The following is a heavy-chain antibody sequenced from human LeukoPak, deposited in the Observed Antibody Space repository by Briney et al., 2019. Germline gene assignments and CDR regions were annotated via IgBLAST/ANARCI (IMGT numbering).Heavy chain of an antibody. Sequence: GGSLRLSCAASGFTFSSYAMHWVRQAPGKGLEWVAVISYDGSNKYYEDSVKGRFTISRDNSKNTLYLQMNSLKTEDTAVSYCTTDVNPGYYYYYMDVWGKGTTFTIS. J-gene: IGHJ6*03. V-gene: IGHV3-30*04. CDR1: GFTFSSYA. CDR3: TTDVNPGYYYYYMDV. CDR2: ISYDGSNK. D-gene: IGHD1-14*01.